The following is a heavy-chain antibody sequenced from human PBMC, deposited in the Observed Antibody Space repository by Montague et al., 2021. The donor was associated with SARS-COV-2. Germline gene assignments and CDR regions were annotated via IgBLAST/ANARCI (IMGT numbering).Heavy chain of an antibody. J-gene: IGHJ6*03. Sequence: SETLSLTCAVHGGSFSTYSWNWIRQPPGKVLEWIGDIHHGGSTHYNPSLKSRVTILADTPKHQFSLKLTSVAAADTAVYYCARLGDGVVPSPILGVGPYYSYYYMDVWGKGTTVTVSS. CDR3: ARLGDGVVPSPILGVGPYYSYYYMDV. CDR1: GGSFSTYS. V-gene: IGHV4-34*01. CDR2: IHHGGST. D-gene: IGHD3-10*01.